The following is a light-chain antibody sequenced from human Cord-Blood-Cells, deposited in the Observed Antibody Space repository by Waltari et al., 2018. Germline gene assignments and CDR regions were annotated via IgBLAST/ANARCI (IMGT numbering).Light chain of an antibody. Sequence: EIVLTQSPATLSLSPGERATLSCRASQSVSSYLAWYQQKPGQAPRLLIYDASNRATGIPARFSGSGSETDFTLTISSLEPEDFAVYYCQQRRNWLTWTFGQGTKVEIK. CDR2: DAS. CDR1: QSVSSY. V-gene: IGKV3-11*01. CDR3: QQRRNWLTWT. J-gene: IGKJ1*01.